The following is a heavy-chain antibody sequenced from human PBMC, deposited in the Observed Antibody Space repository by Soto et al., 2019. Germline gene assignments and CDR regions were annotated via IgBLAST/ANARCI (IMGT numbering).Heavy chain of an antibody. D-gene: IGHD3-9*01. Sequence: SVKVSCKASGGTFSSYTISWVRQAPGQGLEWMGRIIPILGIANYAQKFQGRVTITADKSTSTAYMELSSLRSEDTAVYYCASSPLLRYFDWLARFMDVWGQGTTVTVSS. CDR3: ASSPLLRYFDWLARFMDV. CDR2: IIPILGIA. CDR1: GGTFSSYT. V-gene: IGHV1-69*02. J-gene: IGHJ6*02.